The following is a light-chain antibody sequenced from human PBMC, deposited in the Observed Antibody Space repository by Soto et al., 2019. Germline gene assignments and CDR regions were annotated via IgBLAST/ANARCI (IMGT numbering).Light chain of an antibody. V-gene: IGKV2-30*01. CDR1: QSLVNSDGSTD. CDR3: MQATHSPPYT. J-gene: IGKJ2*01. Sequence: DVVMTQSPLSLPVTLGQPASISCRSSQSLVNSDGSTDWNWLQQRPGQSPRRLIYQVSKRDSGVPDRFSGSGSGTDFTLKISRVEAEDVGVYYCMQATHSPPYTFGQGTNLEIK. CDR2: QVS.